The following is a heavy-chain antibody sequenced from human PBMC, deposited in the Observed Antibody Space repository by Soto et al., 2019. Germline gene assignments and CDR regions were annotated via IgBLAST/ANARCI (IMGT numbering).Heavy chain of an antibody. D-gene: IGHD3-10*01. Sequence: PGESLKISCKGSGYSFTSYWIGWVRQMPGKGLGWMGIIYPGDSDTRYSPSFQGQVTISADKSISTAYLQWSSLKASDTAVYYCARDGVPLWFGEPLGANYYYYGMDVWGQGTTVTVSS. CDR1: GYSFTSYW. V-gene: IGHV5-51*01. CDR2: IYPGDSDT. CDR3: ARDGVPLWFGEPLGANYYYYGMDV. J-gene: IGHJ6*02.